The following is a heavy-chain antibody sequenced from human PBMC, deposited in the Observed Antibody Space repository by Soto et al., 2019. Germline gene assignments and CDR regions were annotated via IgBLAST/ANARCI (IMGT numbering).Heavy chain of an antibody. Sequence: ASETLSLTCAVSGGSISSSNWWSWVRQPPGKGLEWIGEIYHSGSTNYNPSLKSRVTISVDKSKNQFSLKLSSVTAADTAVYYCARDSRDGYNYFSALFDYWGQGTLVTVSS. J-gene: IGHJ4*02. CDR2: IYHSGST. CDR3: ARDSRDGYNYFSALFDY. V-gene: IGHV4-4*02. D-gene: IGHD5-12*01. CDR1: GGSISSSNW.